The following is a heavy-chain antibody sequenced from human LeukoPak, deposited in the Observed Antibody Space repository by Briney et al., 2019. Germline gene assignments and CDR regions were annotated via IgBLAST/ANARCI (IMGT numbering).Heavy chain of an antibody. CDR2: ISGSGGST. D-gene: IGHD6-19*01. J-gene: IGHJ6*02. Sequence: PGGSLRLSCAASGFTFSSYAMSWVRQAPGKGLEWVSAISGSGGSTYYADSVKGRFTISRDNSKNTLYLQMNSLRAEDTAVYYCAKAHNQWPHFLDYYYGMDVWGQGTTVTVSS. CDR1: GFTFSSYA. CDR3: AKAHNQWPHFLDYYYGMDV. V-gene: IGHV3-23*01.